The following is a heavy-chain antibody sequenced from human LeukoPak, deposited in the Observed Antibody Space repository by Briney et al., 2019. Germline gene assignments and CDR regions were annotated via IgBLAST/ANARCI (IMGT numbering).Heavy chain of an antibody. CDR3: TSPTGIAAAGTDY. CDR2: IRSKANSYAT. Sequence: PGGSLKLSCAASGFTFSGSAMHWVRQASGKGLEWVGRIRSKANSYATAYAASVKGRFTISRDDSKNTAYLQMNSLKTEDTAVYYSTSPTGIAAAGTDYWGQGTLVTVSS. CDR1: GFTFSGSA. D-gene: IGHD6-13*01. V-gene: IGHV3-73*01. J-gene: IGHJ4*02.